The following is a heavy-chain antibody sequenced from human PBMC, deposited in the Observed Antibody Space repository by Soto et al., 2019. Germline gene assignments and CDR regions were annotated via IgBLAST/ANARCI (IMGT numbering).Heavy chain of an antibody. CDR3: VKDESINWYSGHFRH. Sequence: EVQLVESGGGLVQPGRSLRLSCAASGFTFDDYAMHWVRQVPGKGLEWVSGINWNSGSIGYADSVKGRFAISRDNAKNSLHLQMNSLSAEDTAFYYGVKDESINWYSGHFRHWGQGTLVTVSS. V-gene: IGHV3-9*01. CDR2: INWNSGSI. J-gene: IGHJ1*01. D-gene: IGHD6-13*01. CDR1: GFTFDDYA.